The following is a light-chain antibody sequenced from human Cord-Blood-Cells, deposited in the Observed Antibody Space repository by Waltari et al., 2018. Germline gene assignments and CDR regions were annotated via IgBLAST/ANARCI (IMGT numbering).Light chain of an antibody. Sequence: AIRMTQSPSSFSASTGDRVTITCRASQGISSYLAWSQQKPGKAPKLLIYAASTLQSGVPSRFSGSGSGTDFTLTISCLQSEDFATYYCQQYYSYPRTFGQGTKVEIK. J-gene: IGKJ1*01. CDR2: AAS. V-gene: IGKV1-8*01. CDR1: QGISSY. CDR3: QQYYSYPRT.